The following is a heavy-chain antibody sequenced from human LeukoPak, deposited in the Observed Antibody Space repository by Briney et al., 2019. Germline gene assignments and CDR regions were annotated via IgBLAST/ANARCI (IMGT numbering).Heavy chain of an antibody. J-gene: IGHJ4*02. V-gene: IGHV3-30-3*01. Sequence: PGRSLRLSCAASGFTFSSFAMQWVRQAPGKGLEWVAFISYDGTNIYYADSVKGRFTVSRDNSKNTLFLQMNSLRDEDTAVYYCARMTHSGSYYFDYWGQGTLVTVSS. CDR3: ARMTHSGSYYFDY. D-gene: IGHD1-26*01. CDR1: GFTFSSFA. CDR2: ISYDGTNI.